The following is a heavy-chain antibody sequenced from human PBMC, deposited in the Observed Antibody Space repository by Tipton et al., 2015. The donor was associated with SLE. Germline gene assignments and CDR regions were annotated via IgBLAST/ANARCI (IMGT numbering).Heavy chain of an antibody. J-gene: IGHJ6*03. CDR1: GAALSSDYW. D-gene: IGHD6-19*01. Sequence: TLSLTCAVSGAALSSDYWWHWVRQFPGKGLEWLGEINDSGRAYYTPSLKSRVSISLDKSRNQFSLRLNSVTAADTAVYYCARVGSGSEIYYSYCMDAWGKGTTVTGSS. CDR3: ARVGSGSEIYYSYCMDA. V-gene: IGHV4-4*02. CDR2: INDSGRA.